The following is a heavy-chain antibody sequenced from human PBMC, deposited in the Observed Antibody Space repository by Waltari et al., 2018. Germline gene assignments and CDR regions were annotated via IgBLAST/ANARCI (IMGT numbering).Heavy chain of an antibody. D-gene: IGHD3-3*01. J-gene: IGHJ6*02. CDR1: GYTLTELS. V-gene: IGHV1-24*01. CDR3: ATLVPGTIFGVVTYYYYGMDV. Sequence: QVQLVQSGAEVKKPGASVKVSCKVSGYTLTELSMHWVRQAPGNGLEWMGGCDPEDGETNYAQKFQGRVTMTEDTSTDTAYMELSSLRSEDTAVYYCATLVPGTIFGVVTYYYYGMDVWGQGTTVTVSS. CDR2: CDPEDGET.